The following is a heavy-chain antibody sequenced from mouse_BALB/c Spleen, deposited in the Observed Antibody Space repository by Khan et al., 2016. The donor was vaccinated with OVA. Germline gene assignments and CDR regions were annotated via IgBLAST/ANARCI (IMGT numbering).Heavy chain of an antibody. CDR3: ARDRAYYRNDGWFAY. V-gene: IGHV1-4*01. CDR2: INPSSGYT. Sequence: QVQLQQSGAELARPGASVKMSCKASGYTFTSYTIHWIKQRPGQGLEWIGYINPSSGYTNYNQKFKDKATLTADKSSTTAYMQLSSLTSDDSAVYYGARDRAYYRNDGWFAYWGQGTLVNVSA. CDR1: GYTFTSYT. J-gene: IGHJ3*01. D-gene: IGHD2-14*01.